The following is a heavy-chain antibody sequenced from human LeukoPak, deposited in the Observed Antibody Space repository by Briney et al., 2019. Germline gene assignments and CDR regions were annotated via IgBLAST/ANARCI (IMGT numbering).Heavy chain of an antibody. D-gene: IGHD3-10*01. V-gene: IGHV3-23*01. Sequence: RGSLSLSCEASGFTFSSYAMGWVRQAPGEGLEWVSTISATTGSTHYADSGKGRFTISRDNSKSTLYLQMNSLRAEDTAIYYCASRSYYPSDGGQGTLVTVSS. CDR2: ISATTGST. J-gene: IGHJ4*02. CDR3: ASRSYYPSD. CDR1: GFTFSSYA.